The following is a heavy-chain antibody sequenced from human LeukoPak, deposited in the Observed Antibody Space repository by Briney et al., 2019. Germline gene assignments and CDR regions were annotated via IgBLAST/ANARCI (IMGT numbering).Heavy chain of an antibody. D-gene: IGHD6-13*01. Sequence: GGSLRLSCAASGFALSSYVTSWVRQAPGKGLEWVSTITVGGGTYYADPVKGRFTISRDNSKNTLFLQMNTLGAEDTALFYCAKSPAAPYYFDYWGQGTLVTVSS. CDR3: AKSPAAPYYFDY. J-gene: IGHJ4*02. V-gene: IGHV3-23*01. CDR2: ITVGGGT. CDR1: GFALSSYV.